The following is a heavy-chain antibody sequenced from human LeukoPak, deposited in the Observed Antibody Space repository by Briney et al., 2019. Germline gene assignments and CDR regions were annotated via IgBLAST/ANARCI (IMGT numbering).Heavy chain of an antibody. J-gene: IGHJ4*02. V-gene: IGHV1-18*01. CDR3: DGNSSGRYSDY. CDR1: GYTFTSSA. Sequence: ASLKLSCKASGYTFTSSAITWVRQAPGQGLEWMGWISTYNGYSKYAQNLQGRATMTANSSTTPAYMELSSLTSDATAVYYGDGNSSGRYSDYWGQGTLVTVSS. D-gene: IGHD6-19*01. CDR2: ISTYNGYS.